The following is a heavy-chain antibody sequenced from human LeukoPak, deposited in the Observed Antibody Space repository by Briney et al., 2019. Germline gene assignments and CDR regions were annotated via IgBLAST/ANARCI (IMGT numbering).Heavy chain of an antibody. Sequence: PGGSLRLSCAASGFTFSSYNMNWVRQAPGKGLEWVSSISSGTSYIYYADSVKGRFTISRDNAKNSLYLQMNSLRAEDTAVYHCARDHYGTPPDHYYYYGMDVWGQGTTVTVSS. CDR3: ARDHYGTPPDHYYYYGMDV. CDR1: GFTFSSYN. D-gene: IGHD4-17*01. J-gene: IGHJ6*02. CDR2: ISSGTSYI. V-gene: IGHV3-21*01.